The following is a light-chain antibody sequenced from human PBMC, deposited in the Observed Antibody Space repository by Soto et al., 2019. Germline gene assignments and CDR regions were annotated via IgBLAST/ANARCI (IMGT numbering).Light chain of an antibody. J-gene: IGKJ5*01. CDR2: DAS. V-gene: IGKV3-11*01. CDR1: QVIGIS. CDR3: QERDNWPLIT. Sequence: EIVLTQSPATLSLSPGERATLSCRASQVIGISLAWYQHKPGQAPRLLLYDASNRATGIPARFSGSGSGTDFTLTISSLEPEDFAIYYCQERDNWPLITFGPGTRLEIK.